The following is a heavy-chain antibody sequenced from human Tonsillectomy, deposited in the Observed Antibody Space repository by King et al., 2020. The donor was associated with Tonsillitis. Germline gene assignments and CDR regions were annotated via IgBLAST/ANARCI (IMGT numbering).Heavy chain of an antibody. V-gene: IGHV3-7*01. CDR3: ARGGLLKDYFDY. D-gene: IGHD1-26*01. CDR2: IKQDGSEK. J-gene: IGHJ4*02. CDR1: GFSFSRYW. Sequence: EVQLVESGGGLVQPGGSLRLSCAASGFSFSRYWMSWVRQAPGKGLEWVANIKQDGSEKYYVDSVKGRFTISRDNAKNSLYLQMNSLRAEDTAVYYCARGGLLKDYFDYWGQGTLVTVSS.